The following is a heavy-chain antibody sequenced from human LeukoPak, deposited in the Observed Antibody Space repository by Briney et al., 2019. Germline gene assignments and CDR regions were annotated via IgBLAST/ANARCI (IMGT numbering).Heavy chain of an antibody. V-gene: IGHV1-8*03. CDR1: GYTFTSYD. D-gene: IGHD1-26*01. CDR2: MNPNSGNI. J-gene: IGHJ6*03. CDR3: AIHKWELHSSYYYYYYMDV. Sequence: GASVKVSCKASGYTFTSYDINWVRQATGQGLEWMGWMNPNSGNIGYAQKFQGRVTITADESTSTAYMELSSLRSEDTAVYYCAIHKWELHSSYYYYYYMDVWGKGTTVTISS.